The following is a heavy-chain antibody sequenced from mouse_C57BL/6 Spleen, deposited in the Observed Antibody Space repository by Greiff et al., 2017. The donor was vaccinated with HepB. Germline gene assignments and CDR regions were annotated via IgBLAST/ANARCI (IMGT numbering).Heavy chain of an antibody. CDR3: ARVNDTTVVANFDY. CDR2: IYPGDGDT. D-gene: IGHD1-1*01. V-gene: IGHV1-80*01. CDR1: GYAFSSYW. J-gene: IGHJ2*01. Sequence: QVQLQQSGAELVKPGASVKISCKASGYAFSSYWMNWVKQRPGKGLEWIGQIYPGDGDTNYNGKFKGKATLTADKSSSTAYMQLSSLTSEDSAVYFCARVNDTTVVANFDYWGQGTTLTVSS.